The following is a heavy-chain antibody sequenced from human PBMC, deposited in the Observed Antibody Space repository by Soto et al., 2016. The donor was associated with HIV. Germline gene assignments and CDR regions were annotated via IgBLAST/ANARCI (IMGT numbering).Heavy chain of an antibody. J-gene: IGHJ5*01. D-gene: IGHD3-10*01. CDR3: AKPLWFGEYPPPLRPVGPTDRRRPSSSRLHRTADS. V-gene: IGHV3-23*01. CDR2: ISGSGGST. CDR1: GFTFSSYD. Sequence: EVQLLESGGGLVQPGGSLRLSCAASGFTFSSYDMRWVRQAPGKGLEWVSTISGSGGSTYYADSVKGRFTISRDNSKNTLYLQMNSLKAEDTAVYYCAKPLWFGEYPPPLRPVGPTDRRRPSSSRLHRTADS.